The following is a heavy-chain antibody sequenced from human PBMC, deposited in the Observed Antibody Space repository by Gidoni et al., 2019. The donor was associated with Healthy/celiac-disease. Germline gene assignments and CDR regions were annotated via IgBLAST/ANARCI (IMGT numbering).Heavy chain of an antibody. CDR2: IYSGGST. J-gene: IGHJ4*02. V-gene: IGHV3-66*01. CDR3: ATPPRGSGWLYFDY. CDR1: GFTVSSNY. D-gene: IGHD6-19*01. Sequence: EVQLVEAGGGVVQPGGSLRLSGAASGFTVSSNYMSWVRQAPRKGLEGVSVIYSGGSTYYADSVKGRFTISRDNSKNTLYLQMNSLRAEDTAVYYCATPPRGSGWLYFDYWGQGTLVTVSS.